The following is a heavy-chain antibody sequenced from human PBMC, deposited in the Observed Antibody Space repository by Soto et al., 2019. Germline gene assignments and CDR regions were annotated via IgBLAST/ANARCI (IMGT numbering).Heavy chain of an antibody. D-gene: IGHD6-19*01. CDR3: AKDFGAWSDS. Sequence: QVHLVESGGGVVQPGRSLTISCVGSGFAFSTYGMHWVRQAPAKGLEWVALISYDGTDKCYADSVKGRFSISRDNSKQTLSLQMDSLRPEDTAVYYCAKDFGAWSDSWGQGTLVNVSS. CDR2: ISYDGTDK. V-gene: IGHV3-30*18. CDR1: GFAFSTYG. J-gene: IGHJ5*02.